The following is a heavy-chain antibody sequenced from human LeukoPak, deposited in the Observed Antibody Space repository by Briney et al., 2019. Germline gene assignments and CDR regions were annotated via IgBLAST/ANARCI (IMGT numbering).Heavy chain of an antibody. CDR3: ATYGVLI. D-gene: IGHD4-17*01. CDR1: GFTFSQYA. V-gene: IGHV3-23*01. Sequence: GGSLRLSCEASGFTFSQYAMSWVRQAPGKGLEWVSAIGGRGISTYYTASVKGRFTISRDNPKNTLHLQMNSLRAEDTAVYYCATYGVLIWGQGTLVTVSS. J-gene: IGHJ4*02. CDR2: IGGRGIST.